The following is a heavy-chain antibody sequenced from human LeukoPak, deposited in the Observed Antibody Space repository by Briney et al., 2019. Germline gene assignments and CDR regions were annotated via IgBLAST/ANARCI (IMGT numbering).Heavy chain of an antibody. CDR3: AKVGIGWPYFDN. CDR1: GYTFTDYY. CDR2: INPNSGGT. D-gene: IGHD6-19*01. J-gene: IGHJ4*02. Sequence: ASVKVSCKASGYTFTDYYMHWVRQAPGHGLEWMGWINPNSGGTKYAQNFQGRVTMTSDTSISTAYMELSRLTSDDTAVYYCAKVGIGWPYFDNWGQGTLVTVSS. V-gene: IGHV1-2*02.